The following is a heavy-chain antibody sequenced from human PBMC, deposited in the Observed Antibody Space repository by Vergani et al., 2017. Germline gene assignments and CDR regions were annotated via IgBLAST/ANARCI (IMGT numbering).Heavy chain of an antibody. J-gene: IGHJ2*01. CDR1: GGSFSGYY. CDR3: ARRGDTAMARYWYFDL. CDR2: INHSGST. Sequence: QVQLQESGPGLVKPSETLSLTCAVYGGSFSGYYWSWIRQPPGKGLEWIGEINHSGSTNYNPSLKSRVTISVDTSKNQFSLKLSSVTAADTAVYYCARRGDTAMARYWYFDLWGRGTLVTVSS. D-gene: IGHD5-18*01. V-gene: IGHV4-34*01.